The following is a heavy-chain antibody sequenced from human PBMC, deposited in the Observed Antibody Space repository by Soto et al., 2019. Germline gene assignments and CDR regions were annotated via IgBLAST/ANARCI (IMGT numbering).Heavy chain of an antibody. J-gene: IGHJ4*02. D-gene: IGHD4-17*01. CDR2: ISGSGGST. Sequence: GGSLRLSCAASGFTFSSYAMSWVRQAPGKGLEWVSAISGSGGSTYYADSVKGRFTISRDNSKNTLYLQMNSLRAEDTAVYYCAKDQPTVMTTVVTTFDDWGQGTLVTVSS. CDR1: GFTFSSYA. CDR3: AKDQPTVMTTVVTTFDD. V-gene: IGHV3-23*01.